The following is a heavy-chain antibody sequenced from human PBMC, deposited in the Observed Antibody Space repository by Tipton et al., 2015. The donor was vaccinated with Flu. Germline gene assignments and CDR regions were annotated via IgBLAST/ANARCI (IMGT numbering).Heavy chain of an antibody. Sequence: LRLSCTVSGGSISSSSYYWGWIRQPPGKGLEWIGSIYYSGSTYYNPSLKSRVTISVDTSKNQFSLKLSSVTAADTAVYYCARDLYCSGGSCLGDYYYGMDVWGQGTTVTVSS. J-gene: IGHJ6*02. D-gene: IGHD2-15*01. CDR3: ARDLYCSGGSCLGDYYYGMDV. CDR2: IYYSGST. CDR1: GGSISSSSYY. V-gene: IGHV4-39*07.